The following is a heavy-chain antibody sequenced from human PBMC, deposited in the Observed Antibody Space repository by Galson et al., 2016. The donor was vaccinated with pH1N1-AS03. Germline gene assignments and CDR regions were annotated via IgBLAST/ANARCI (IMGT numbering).Heavy chain of an antibody. CDR2: IHSSGST. CDR1: GGSLTNYY. D-gene: IGHD3-10*01. V-gene: IGHV4-4*07. Sequence: TVSGGSLTNYYWSWIRQPAGRGLESIGRIHSSGSTDYNPSLRTRVTMSKDSSKNQISLNLTSVSASDTAIYYCARGRGSSNLDPVGYWGQGILVTVSS. CDR3: ARGRGSSNLDPVGY. J-gene: IGHJ4*02.